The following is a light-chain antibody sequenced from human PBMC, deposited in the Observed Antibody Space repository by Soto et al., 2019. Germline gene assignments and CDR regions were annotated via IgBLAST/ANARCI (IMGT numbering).Light chain of an antibody. V-gene: IGKV3-20*01. Sequence: EIVLTQSPGTLSLSPGEGATLSCRASQSVSSSYLAWYQQKPGQAPRLLIYGASGRATGIPDRFSGSGSGTDFSLTIIRLEPEDFAVYYCQQYDSSPLFTFGPGTKVDIK. J-gene: IGKJ3*01. CDR1: QSVSSSY. CDR3: QQYDSSPLFT. CDR2: GAS.